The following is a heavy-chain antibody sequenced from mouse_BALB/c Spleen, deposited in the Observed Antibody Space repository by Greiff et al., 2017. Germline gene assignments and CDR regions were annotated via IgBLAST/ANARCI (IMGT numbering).Heavy chain of an antibody. CDR1: GFTFSDYY. CDR3: ARGDRYDEGYYAMDY. V-gene: IGHV5-4*02. CDR2: ISDGGSYT. D-gene: IGHD2-14*01. J-gene: IGHJ4*01. Sequence: EVKLMESGGGLVKLGGSLKLSCAASGFTFSDYYMYWVRQTPEKRLEWVATISDGGSYTYYPDSVKGRFTISRDNAKNNLYLQMSSLKSEDTAMYYCARGDRYDEGYYAMDYWGQGTSVTVSS.